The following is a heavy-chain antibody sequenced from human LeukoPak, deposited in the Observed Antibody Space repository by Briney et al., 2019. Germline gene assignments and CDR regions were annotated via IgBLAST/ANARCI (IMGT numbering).Heavy chain of an antibody. D-gene: IGHD2-2*02. J-gene: IGHJ6*02. V-gene: IGHV3-21*01. CDR3: ARDEVIVVPAAIRLSSYYHGMDV. Sequence: PGGSLRLSCAASGFTFSDYYMNWIRQAPGQGLEWVSSISSTSHYIYHADSVKGRFTISRDNAKNTVYLQMNSLRAEDTAVFYCARDEVIVVPAAIRLSSYYHGMDVWGQGTTVTVSS. CDR1: GFTFSDYY. CDR2: ISSTSHYI.